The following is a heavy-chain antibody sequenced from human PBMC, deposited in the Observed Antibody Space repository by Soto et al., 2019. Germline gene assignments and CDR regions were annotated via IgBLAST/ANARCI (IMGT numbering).Heavy chain of an antibody. D-gene: IGHD3-3*01. CDR2: IYHSGST. V-gene: IGHV4-30-2*01. J-gene: IGHJ4*02. Sequence: SETLSLTCAVSGGSISSGGYSWSWIRQPPGKGLEWIGYIYHSGSTYYNPSLKGRVTISVDRSKNQFSLKLSAVTAADTAVYYCARVVGGDRNFGVVYDYWGQGTLVTVSS. CDR1: GGSISSGGYS. CDR3: ARVVGGDRNFGVVYDY.